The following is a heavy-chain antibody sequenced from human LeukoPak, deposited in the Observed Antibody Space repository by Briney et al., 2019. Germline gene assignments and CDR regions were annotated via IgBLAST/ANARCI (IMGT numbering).Heavy chain of an antibody. CDR2: MNPNSSNT. V-gene: IGHV1-8*01. Sequence: AASVKVSCKASGYTFTSYDINWVRQATGQGLEWMGWMNPNSSNTGYAQKFQGRVTMTRNTSISTAYMELSSLRSEDTAVYYCARGGITMVRGAPKQFDPWGQGTLVTVSS. J-gene: IGHJ5*02. D-gene: IGHD3-10*01. CDR1: GYTFTSYD. CDR3: ARGGITMVRGAPKQFDP.